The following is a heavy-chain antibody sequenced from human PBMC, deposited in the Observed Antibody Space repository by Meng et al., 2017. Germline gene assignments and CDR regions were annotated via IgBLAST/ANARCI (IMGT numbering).Heavy chain of an antibody. D-gene: IGHD3-22*01. J-gene: IGHJ4*02. Sequence: GGSLRLSCAASGFTFSSYEMNWVRQAPGKGLERVSYISSSGSTIYYADSVKGRFTISRDNAKNSLYLQMNSLRAEDTAVYYCASGHSSGYYHDYWGQGTLVTVSS. CDR3: ASGHSSGYYHDY. CDR1: GFTFSSYE. CDR2: ISSSGSTI. V-gene: IGHV3-48*03.